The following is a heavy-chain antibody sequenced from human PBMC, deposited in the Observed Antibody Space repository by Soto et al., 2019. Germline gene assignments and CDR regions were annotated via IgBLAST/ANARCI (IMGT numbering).Heavy chain of an antibody. CDR2: ISGSGGST. J-gene: IGHJ4*02. CDR1: GFTFSSYA. D-gene: IGHD3-9*01. Sequence: GGSLRLSCAASGFTFSSYAMSWVRQAPGKGLEWVSAISGSGGSTYYADSVKGRFTISRDNSKNTLYLQMNSLRAEDTAVYYSAKVLFYYDIFPAPFAFRAQGTLVPVSS. V-gene: IGHV3-23*01. CDR3: AKVLFYYDIFPAPFAF.